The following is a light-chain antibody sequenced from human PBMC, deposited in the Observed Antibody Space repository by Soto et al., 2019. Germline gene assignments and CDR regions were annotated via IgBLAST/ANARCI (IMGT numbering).Light chain of an antibody. V-gene: IGLV1-44*01. CDR3: ATWDDSLNARGV. CDR2: NNN. Sequence: QPVLTQTPSASGTPGQTVTISCSGSRSNIGNNAVSWYQQFPGTAPKLLIYNNNQRPSGVPDRFSGSKSGTSASLAISGLHSEDEADYYCATWDDSLNARGVFGGGTKLTVL. J-gene: IGLJ3*02. CDR1: RSNIGNNA.